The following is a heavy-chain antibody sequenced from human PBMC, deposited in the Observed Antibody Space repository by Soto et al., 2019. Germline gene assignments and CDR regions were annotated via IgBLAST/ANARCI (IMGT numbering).Heavy chain of an antibody. CDR1: GYTFTHYD. CDR2: INPSDGST. Sequence: GASVKVSCKSSGYTFTHYDMHWVRQAPGQGLEWKGIINPSDGSTSYAKDFQGRFTLTRDTSTSTVYMELSSLSFENTAVYYCAGGAYYTTGGGPWGKETLVTV. J-gene: IGHJ5*02. CDR3: AGGAYYTTGGGP. V-gene: IGHV1-46*03. D-gene: IGHD3-3*01.